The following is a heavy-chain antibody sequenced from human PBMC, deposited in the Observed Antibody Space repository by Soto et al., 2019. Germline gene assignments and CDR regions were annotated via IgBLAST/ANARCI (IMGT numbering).Heavy chain of an antibody. Sequence: DVQLEASGGGLVQPGGSLRLSCAASGFTFNTYDLHWVRQRRGKGLEWVSGIGTLFDTNYADSVMGRFTISRENARTSFYLQMDNLRVDDTAVYYCIRGRSNHYDSSPPPRFDPWGQGTLVTVSS. J-gene: IGHJ5*02. CDR3: IRGRSNHYDSSPPPRFDP. D-gene: IGHD3-10*01. CDR2: IGTLFDT. V-gene: IGHV3-13*01. CDR1: GFTFNTYD.